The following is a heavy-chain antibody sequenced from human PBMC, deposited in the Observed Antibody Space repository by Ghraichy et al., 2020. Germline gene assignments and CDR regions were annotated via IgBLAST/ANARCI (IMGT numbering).Heavy chain of an antibody. Sequence: ASVKVSCKASGYTFTSYGISWVRQAPGQGLEWMGWISGHNLNTKYAQNLQGRVTMTTDTSTSTAYMEMRSLRSDDTAVYYCARDCPQWERPRNYYYYGMDVWGQGTTVTVSS. D-gene: IGHD1-26*01. CDR2: ISGHNLNT. J-gene: IGHJ6*02. V-gene: IGHV1-18*01. CDR3: ARDCPQWERPRNYYYYGMDV. CDR1: GYTFTSYG.